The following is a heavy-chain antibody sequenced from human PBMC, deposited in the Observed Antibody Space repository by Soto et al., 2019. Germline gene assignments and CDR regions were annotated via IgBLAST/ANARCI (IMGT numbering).Heavy chain of an antibody. CDR1: GGSINTFY. J-gene: IGHJ4*02. V-gene: IGHV4-4*07. CDR2: IYTSGST. Sequence: SETLSLTCTVSGGSINTFYWSWIRQPAGKGLEWIGRIYTSGSTNYNPSLKSRVTISLDKSENQFSLKVTSLTAADTAVYYCASRDPGTSVDYWGQGTLVTVSS. D-gene: IGHD1-7*01. CDR3: ASRDPGTSVDY.